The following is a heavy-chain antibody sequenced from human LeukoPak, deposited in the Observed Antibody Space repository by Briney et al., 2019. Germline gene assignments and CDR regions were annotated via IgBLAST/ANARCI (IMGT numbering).Heavy chain of an antibody. CDR3: ARRDYRAWSDP. D-gene: IGHD2-21*01. J-gene: IGHJ5*02. CDR1: GGSISASSHY. CDR2: VYYTGSI. V-gene: IGHV4-39*01. Sequence: SETLSLTCRVSGGSISASSHYWAWVRQPPGKGLEWIGSVYYTGSIRYNTSLKSRVTISVDMSKNDLFLTLSSVTAADTAFYYCARRDYRAWSDPWGQGILVTVSP.